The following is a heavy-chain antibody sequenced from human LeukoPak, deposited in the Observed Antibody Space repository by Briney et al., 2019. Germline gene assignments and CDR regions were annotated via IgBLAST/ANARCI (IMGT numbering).Heavy chain of an antibody. V-gene: IGHV3-23*01. Sequence: GGSLRLSCAASGSTFSSHAMSWDRQAPGKGLEWVSAISGSGGSTYHADSVKGRLTISRENSKNTLYLQMSSLGAEDTAVYYCAKVGSPRRGMIVVVITTFGAFDIWGQGTMVTVSS. J-gene: IGHJ3*02. D-gene: IGHD3-22*01. CDR1: GSTFSSHA. CDR2: ISGSGGST. CDR3: AKVGSPRRGMIVVVITTFGAFDI.